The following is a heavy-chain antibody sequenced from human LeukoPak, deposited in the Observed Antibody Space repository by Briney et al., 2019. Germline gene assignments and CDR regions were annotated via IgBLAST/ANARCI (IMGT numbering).Heavy chain of an antibody. J-gene: IGHJ3*02. CDR2: IYYSGST. V-gene: IGHV4-59*01. CDR1: GGSISSYY. CDR3: ARALSFRIVGATKSPFDI. D-gene: IGHD1-26*01. Sequence: SETLSLTCTVSGGSISSYYWSWIRQPPGKGLEWIGYIYYSGSTNYNPSLKSRVTISVDTSKNQYSLKLSSVTAADTAVYYCARALSFRIVGATKSPFDIWGQGTMVTVSS.